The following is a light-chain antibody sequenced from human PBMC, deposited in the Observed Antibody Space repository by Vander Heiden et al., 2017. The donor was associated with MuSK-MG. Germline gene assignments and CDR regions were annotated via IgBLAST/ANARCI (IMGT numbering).Light chain of an antibody. J-gene: IGKJ2*01. V-gene: IGKV1-39*01. CDR3: HHGYSPPYT. Sequence: DIQLTQSPSSLSASLVDRVTISCPGMHSITSYVDYYQKKAEEAPMLLIDAASSSVSRVTSRFGGSGSGTDFTITISSLPHEYFATYYCHHGYSPPYTFGQGTKL. CDR2: AAS. CDR1: HSITSY.